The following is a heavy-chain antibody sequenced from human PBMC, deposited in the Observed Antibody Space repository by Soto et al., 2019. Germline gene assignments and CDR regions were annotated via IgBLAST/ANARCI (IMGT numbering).Heavy chain of an antibody. D-gene: IGHD6-13*01. Sequence: PSETLSLTCAVSGASVSSTYWWSWVRQPPGKGPEWIGEINHRGSANYNPSLKSRVTISVDISKSQFSLSLTSVTAADTAVYYCARYNAASGTYYFDFWGQGALVTVSS. CDR3: ARYNAASGTYYFDF. V-gene: IGHV4-4*02. CDR2: INHRGSA. J-gene: IGHJ4*02. CDR1: GASVSSTYW.